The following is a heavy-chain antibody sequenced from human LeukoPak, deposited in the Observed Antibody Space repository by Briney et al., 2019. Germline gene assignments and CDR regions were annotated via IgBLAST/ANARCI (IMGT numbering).Heavy chain of an antibody. CDR1: GGSISSGDYF. V-gene: IGHV4-30-4*01. CDR3: ARERGYSSSWTGFDL. J-gene: IGHJ4*02. D-gene: IGHD6-13*01. CDR2: ISSTGST. Sequence: SETLSLTCTVSGGSISSGDYFWSWIRQPPGKGLEWIVYISSTGSTSYNPSLKSRVTLSVDTSKNPFSLKLSSVTAADTAVYYCARERGYSSSWTGFDLWGQGTLVTVSS.